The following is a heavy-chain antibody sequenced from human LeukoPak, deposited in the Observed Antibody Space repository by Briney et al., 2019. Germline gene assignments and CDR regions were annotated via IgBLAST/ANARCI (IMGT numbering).Heavy chain of an antibody. J-gene: IGHJ5*02. CDR1: GFTFSSYG. CDR2: ISGSAARV. Sequence: PGGSLRLSCAASGFTFSSYGMHWVRQAPGKGLEWVSAISGSAARVFYSDSVKGRFTISRDNSKNMVYLQMNSLRAEDTAVYYCGKDSYVGVNWFDPRGQGILVTVSS. CDR3: GKDSYVGVNWFDP. V-gene: IGHV3-23*01. D-gene: IGHD1-26*01.